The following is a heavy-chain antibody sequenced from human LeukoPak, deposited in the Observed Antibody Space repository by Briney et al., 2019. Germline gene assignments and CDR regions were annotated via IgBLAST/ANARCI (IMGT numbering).Heavy chain of an antibody. V-gene: IGHV3-23*01. CDR1: GFTFSSHA. Sequence: GGSLRLSCAASGFTFSSHAMSWVRQAPGKGLEWVSAISGSGDNTYYADSVKGRFTISRDNFKSTLYLHMSSLRAEDTAVYYCACTAYYYYYLDVWGKGTTVTVSS. CDR2: ISGSGDNT. D-gene: IGHD5-18*01. J-gene: IGHJ6*03. CDR3: ACTAYYYYYLDV.